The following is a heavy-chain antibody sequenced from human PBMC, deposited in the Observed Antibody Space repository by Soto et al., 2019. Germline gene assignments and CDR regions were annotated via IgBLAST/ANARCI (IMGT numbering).Heavy chain of an antibody. CDR3: AKDFVTTVTADAH. CDR2: ISYDGSNK. V-gene: IGHV3-30*18. J-gene: IGHJ4*02. D-gene: IGHD4-17*01. Sequence: QVQLVESGGGVVQPGRSLRLSCAASGFTFSRYGMHWVRQAPGKGLEWVAVISYDGSNKYYADSVKGRFIISRDNSKNTLYLQINSLRAEDTAVYYCAKDFVTTVTADAHWGQGTLVTVSS. CDR1: GFTFSRYG.